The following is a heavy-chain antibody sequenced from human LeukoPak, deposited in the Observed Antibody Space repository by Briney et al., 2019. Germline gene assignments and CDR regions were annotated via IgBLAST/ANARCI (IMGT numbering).Heavy chain of an antibody. D-gene: IGHD1-7*01. Sequence: GRSLRLSCAASGFTFSSYGMHWVRQAPGKGLEWVAVIWYDGSNKYYADSVKGRFTISRDNSKNTLYLQMNSLRAEDTAVYYCARLTGTKGMDVWGQGTTVTVSS. J-gene: IGHJ6*02. CDR3: ARLTGTKGMDV. V-gene: IGHV3-33*01. CDR2: IWYDGSNK. CDR1: GFTFSSYG.